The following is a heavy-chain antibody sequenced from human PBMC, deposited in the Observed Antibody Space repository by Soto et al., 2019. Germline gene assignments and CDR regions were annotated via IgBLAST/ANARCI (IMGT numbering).Heavy chain of an antibody. Sequence: QLQLQESGSGLVKPSQTLSLTCAVSGGSISSGGYSWSWIRQPPGKGLEWLGYIYHSGSTYYNPSLKSRRTISVDRSKNQFSLKLSSGTAADTAVYYCAAGGGLPRYYWGQGTLVTVSS. D-gene: IGHD5-12*01. J-gene: IGHJ4*02. CDR3: AAGGGLPRYY. CDR2: IYHSGST. V-gene: IGHV4-30-2*01. CDR1: GGSISSGGYS.